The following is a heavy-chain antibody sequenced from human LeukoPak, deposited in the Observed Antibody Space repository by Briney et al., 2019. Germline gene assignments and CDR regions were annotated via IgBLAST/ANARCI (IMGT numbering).Heavy chain of an antibody. Sequence: SDTLSLTCAVSGGSLSGPFWSWIRQPRGKGLEWIGEINHSGYTNYKPSLKSRVTISVDTSKNQLSLNLTSVTAADTAFYYCAKTRAGYIVAWGQGSLVTVSS. CDR2: INHSGYT. CDR1: GGSLSGPF. V-gene: IGHV4-34*01. CDR3: AKTRAGYIVA. J-gene: IGHJ5*02. D-gene: IGHD5-24*01.